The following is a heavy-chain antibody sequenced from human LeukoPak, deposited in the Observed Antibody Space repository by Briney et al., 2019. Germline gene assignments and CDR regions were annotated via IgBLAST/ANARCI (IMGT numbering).Heavy chain of an antibody. D-gene: IGHD3-22*01. Sequence: PGRSLRLSCAASGFTFSTYAMHWVRQAPGKGLEWVAVILNDGSTQYYADSVKGRFTISRGNSKSTLYLQMNSLRAEDTALYYCARDSCPYDSNGPGDYWGQGSLVTVSS. V-gene: IGHV3-30*03. CDR2: ILNDGSTQ. CDR3: ARDSCPYDSNGPGDY. CDR1: GFTFSTYA. J-gene: IGHJ4*02.